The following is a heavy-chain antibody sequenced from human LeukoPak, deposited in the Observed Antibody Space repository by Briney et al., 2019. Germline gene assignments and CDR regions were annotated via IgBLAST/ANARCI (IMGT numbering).Heavy chain of an antibody. D-gene: IGHD3-10*02. CDR2: INQHGSEK. J-gene: IGHJ6*04. Sequence: GGSLRLSCAASGFTFSNYWMTWVRQAPGKGLEWVANINQHGSEKYYVDSVKGRFTISRDNAKNSLSLQTNSLRAEDTAVYYCAELGITMIGGVWGKGTTVTISS. V-gene: IGHV3-7*01. CDR3: AELGITMIGGV. CDR1: GFTFSNYW.